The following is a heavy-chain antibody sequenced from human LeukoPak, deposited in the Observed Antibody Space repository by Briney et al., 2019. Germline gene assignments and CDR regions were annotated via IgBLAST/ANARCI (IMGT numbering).Heavy chain of an antibody. J-gene: IGHJ4*02. D-gene: IGHD3-16*02. CDR2: INPSGGST. CDR3: ARSRAGLRLGELSSHYFDY. CDR1: GYTFTDHY. Sequence: GASVKVSCKASGYTFTDHYMHWVRQAPGQGLEWMGIINPSGGSTSYAQKFQGRVTMTRDTSTSTVYMELSSLRSEDTAVYYCARSRAGLRLGELSSHYFDYWGQGTLVTVSS. V-gene: IGHV1-46*01.